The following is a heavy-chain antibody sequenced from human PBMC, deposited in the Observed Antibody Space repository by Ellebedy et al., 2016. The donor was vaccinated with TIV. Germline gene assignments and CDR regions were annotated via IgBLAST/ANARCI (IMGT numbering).Heavy chain of an antibody. Sequence: SETLSLTXTVSGGSISSGGYYWSWIRQHPGKGLEWIGYIYYSGSTYYNPSLKSRVTISVDTSKNQFSLKLSSVTAADTAVYYCARALRESVYNWFDPWGQGTLVTVSS. CDR3: ARALRESVYNWFDP. J-gene: IGHJ5*02. V-gene: IGHV4-31*03. CDR1: GGSISSGGYY. CDR2: IYYSGST.